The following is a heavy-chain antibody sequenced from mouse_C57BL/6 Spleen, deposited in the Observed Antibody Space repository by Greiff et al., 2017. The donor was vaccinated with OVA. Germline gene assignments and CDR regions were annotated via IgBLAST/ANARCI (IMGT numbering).Heavy chain of an antibody. CDR2: IRNTANGYTT. V-gene: IGHV7-3*01. CDR1: GFTFTDYY. J-gene: IGHJ4*01. CDR3: ARYISTSYAMDY. Sequence: EVMLVESGGGLVQPGGSLSLSCAASGFTFTDYYMSWVRQPPGKGLEWLGFIRNTANGYTTEYSASVKGLFTISRDNSQSILYLQMNALRAKDSATYYCARYISTSYAMDYWGQGTSVTVSS. D-gene: IGHD5-1*01.